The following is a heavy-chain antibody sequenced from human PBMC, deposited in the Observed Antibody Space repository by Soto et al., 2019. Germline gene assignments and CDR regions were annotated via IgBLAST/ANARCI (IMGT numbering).Heavy chain of an antibody. D-gene: IGHD6-13*01. V-gene: IGHV4-30-2*01. Sequence: QLQLQESGSGLVEPSQTLSLTCAVSGGSISSGGYSWSWIRQPPGKGLEWIGYIYHSGSTYYNPSLMSRVTTNVESSKNQFSLKLSYVAAADTAVCYCAKVLGSWGQGTLVTVSS. CDR2: IYHSGST. CDR3: AKVLGS. CDR1: GGSISSGGYS. J-gene: IGHJ5*02.